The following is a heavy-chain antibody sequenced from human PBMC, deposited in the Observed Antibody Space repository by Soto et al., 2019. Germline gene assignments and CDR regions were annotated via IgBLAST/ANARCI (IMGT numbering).Heavy chain of an antibody. CDR2: IYHSGST. CDR3: ARGLTKKLAFDY. CDR1: GGSISSGGYS. V-gene: IGHV4-30-2*01. J-gene: IGHJ4*02. Sequence: QLQLQESGSGLVKPSQTLSLTCAVSGGSISSGGYSWSWIRQPPGKGLEWIGYIYHSGSTYYNPSLKSRVTISVDRSKNQFSLKLSSLTAADTAVHYCARGLTKKLAFDYWGLGILVTGSS. D-gene: IGHD6-13*01.